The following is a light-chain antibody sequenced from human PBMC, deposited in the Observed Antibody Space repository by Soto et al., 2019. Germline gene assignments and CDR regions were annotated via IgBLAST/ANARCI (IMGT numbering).Light chain of an antibody. CDR3: MQSTQLPPT. V-gene: IGKV2D-29*02. CDR1: QSRLHITGETF. CDR2: EVS. Sequence: DVVMTQTPLSLSVAPGQPASIFCKSSQSRLHITGETFRFWYLXKQGQSEQLXIYEVSTRVSGVPDRFSGSGSGTDGTLEISRVETDDVRIYDCMQSTQLPPTFGQGTRLENK. J-gene: IGKJ5*01.